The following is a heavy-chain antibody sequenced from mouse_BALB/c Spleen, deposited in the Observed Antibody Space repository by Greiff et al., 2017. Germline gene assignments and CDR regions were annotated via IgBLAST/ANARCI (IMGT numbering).Heavy chain of an antibody. CDR1: GYTFTDYN. J-gene: IGHJ4*01. CDR3: ARDSSGYSYAMDY. V-gene: IGHV1-18*01. D-gene: IGHD3-2*01. CDR2: INPNNGGT. Sequence: EVQLVESGPELVKPGASVKIPCKASGYTFTDYNMDWVKQSHGKSLEWIGDINPNNGGTIYNQKFKGKATLTVDKSSSTAYMELRSLTSEDTAVYYCARDSSGYSYAMDYWGQGTSVTVSS.